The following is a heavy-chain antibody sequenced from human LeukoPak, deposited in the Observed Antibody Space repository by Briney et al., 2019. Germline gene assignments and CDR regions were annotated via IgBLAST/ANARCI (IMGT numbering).Heavy chain of an antibody. D-gene: IGHD6-6*01. V-gene: IGHV3-48*04. Sequence: PGGSLRLSCAASGFTFSSYGMHWVRQAPGKGLEWVSYISSSGSTIYYADSVKGRFTISRDNAKNSLYLQMNSLRAEDTAVYYCARGFIAARYFDYWGQGTLVTVSS. CDR3: ARGFIAARYFDY. J-gene: IGHJ4*02. CDR1: GFTFSSYG. CDR2: ISSSGSTI.